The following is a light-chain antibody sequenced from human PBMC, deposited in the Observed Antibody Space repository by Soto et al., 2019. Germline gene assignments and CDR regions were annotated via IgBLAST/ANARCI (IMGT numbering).Light chain of an antibody. Sequence: QSALTQPASVSESPGQSITISCTGTSSDVGGYHYVSWYQQHPGKAPKLIIYDVSDRPSGVSNRFSGSKSGNTASLTISGLQTEDEADYYCTSYTISSTCVFGNGTKVTVL. CDR1: SSDVGGYHY. V-gene: IGLV2-14*01. CDR3: TSYTISSTCV. CDR2: DVS. J-gene: IGLJ1*01.